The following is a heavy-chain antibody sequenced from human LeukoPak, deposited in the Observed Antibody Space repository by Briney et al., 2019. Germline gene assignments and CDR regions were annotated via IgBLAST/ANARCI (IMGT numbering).Heavy chain of an antibody. Sequence: GGSLRLSCADSGFMFSTYGMSWVRQAPGKGLEWVSGINGGGGSTYYADSVKGRFTISRDNSKNTLYLQMNSLRAEDTAVYYCAKNPLGFDYWGQGTLVTVSS. J-gene: IGHJ4*02. V-gene: IGHV3-23*01. CDR1: GFMFSTYG. CDR3: AKNPLGFDY. CDR2: INGGGGST.